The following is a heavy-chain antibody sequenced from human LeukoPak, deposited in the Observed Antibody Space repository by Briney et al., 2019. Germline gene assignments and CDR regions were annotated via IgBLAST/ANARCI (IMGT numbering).Heavy chain of an antibody. J-gene: IGHJ3*02. CDR3: ARERGLGTAPDAFDI. Sequence: SETLSLTCTVSGGSISSYYWSWIRQPPGKGLEWIGYIYYCGSTNYNPSLKSRVTISVDTSKNQFSLKLSSVTAADTAVYYCARERGLGTAPDAFDIWGQGTMVTVSS. CDR1: GGSISSYY. V-gene: IGHV4-59*01. CDR2: IYYCGST. D-gene: IGHD1-7*01.